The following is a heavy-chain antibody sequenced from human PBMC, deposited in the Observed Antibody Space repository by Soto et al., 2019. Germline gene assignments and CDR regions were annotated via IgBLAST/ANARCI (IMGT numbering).Heavy chain of an antibody. J-gene: IGHJ4*02. CDR3: ARGYMGYDSSGYYSALFDY. CDR1: GGSISSGGYS. CDR2: IYHSGST. D-gene: IGHD3-22*01. V-gene: IGHV4-30-2*01. Sequence: SETLSLTCAVSGGSISSGGYSWSWIRQPPGKGLEWIGYIYHSGSTYYNPSLKSRVTISVDRSKNQFSLKLSSVTAADTAVYYCARGYMGYDSSGYYSALFDYWGQGTLVTVSS.